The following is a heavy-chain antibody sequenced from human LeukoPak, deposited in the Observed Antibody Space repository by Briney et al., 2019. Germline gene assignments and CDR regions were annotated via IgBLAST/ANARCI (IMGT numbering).Heavy chain of an antibody. V-gene: IGHV3-73*01. Sequence: GGSLRLSCAASGFMFSDSPIYWVRQAPGKGLEWVGRIRSKVDNYATAYGASVKGRFTISRDDSKNTSYLQMSSLKTEDTAVYYCSKLGVTGTDYWGQGTLVTVSS. D-gene: IGHD2-21*02. CDR3: SKLGVTGTDY. CDR2: IRSKVDNYAT. CDR1: GFMFSDSP. J-gene: IGHJ4*02.